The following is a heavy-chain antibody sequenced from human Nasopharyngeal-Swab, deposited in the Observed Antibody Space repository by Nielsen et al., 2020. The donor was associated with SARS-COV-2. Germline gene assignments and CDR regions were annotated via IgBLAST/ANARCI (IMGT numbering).Heavy chain of an antibody. CDR1: GFAFSDYS. CDR2: ITSSSSTR. J-gene: IGHJ4*02. V-gene: IGHV3-48*02. D-gene: IGHD1-26*01. CDR3: VREFEATGATYLDY. Sequence: GESLKISCAASGFAFSDYSMDWVRQAPGKGLEWVSYITSSSSTRYYAYSVKGRFTVSRDNAKNSLYLQMSSLRDEDTAVYYCVREFEATGATYLDYWGLGTLVTVSS.